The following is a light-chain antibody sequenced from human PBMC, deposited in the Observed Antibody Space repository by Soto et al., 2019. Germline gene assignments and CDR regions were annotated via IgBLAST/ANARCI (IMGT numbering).Light chain of an antibody. V-gene: IGLV2-14*01. CDR1: SSDIGAYNY. J-gene: IGLJ1*01. CDR2: AVS. Sequence: QSALTQPASVSGSPGQSITISCTGTSSDIGAYNYVSWYQQHPGKAPKLIIYAVSNRPSGISHRFSGSKSANTASLTISGLQAEDEADYYCASYKSSSDPGVFGTGTKLTVL. CDR3: ASYKSSSDPGV.